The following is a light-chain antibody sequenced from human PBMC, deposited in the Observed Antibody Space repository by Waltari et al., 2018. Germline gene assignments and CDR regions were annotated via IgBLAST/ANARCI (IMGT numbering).Light chain of an antibody. CDR1: QSVSSN. CDR3: QQYNNWPPGT. Sequence: IGMTQSPTPLSASPAERATLSCRASQSVSSNLAWYQQKPGQAPRLLIFRASTRATGIPARFSGSGSGTEFTLTISSLQSEDFAVYYCQQYNNWPPGTFGQGTKLEIK. J-gene: IGKJ2*01. CDR2: RAS. V-gene: IGKV3-15*01.